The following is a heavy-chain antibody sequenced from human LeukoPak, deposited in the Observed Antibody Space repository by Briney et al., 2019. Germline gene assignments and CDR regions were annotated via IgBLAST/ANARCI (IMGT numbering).Heavy chain of an antibody. CDR3: ARHVYGEGMVV. D-gene: IGHD4-17*01. V-gene: IGHV4-59*08. J-gene: IGHJ6*03. CDR1: GDSLNYYY. Sequence: SETLSLTSTVAGDSLNYYYWGWSRQPPGKVLECIGYIHVSAGTAHNAPLKRRLTISLDTSKNQFFLRMSSVSAADTAVYYCARHVYGEGMVVWGKGTPVTVSS. CDR2: IHVSAGT.